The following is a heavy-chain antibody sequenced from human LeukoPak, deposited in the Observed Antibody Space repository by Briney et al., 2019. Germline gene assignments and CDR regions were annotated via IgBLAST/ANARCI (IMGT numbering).Heavy chain of an antibody. CDR2: ISGSGGST. V-gene: IGHV3-23*01. CDR3: AKDRCLTTTCYVDY. D-gene: IGHD2-2*01. J-gene: IGHJ4*02. Sequence: GGSLRLSCAASGFTFSSCAMSWVREAPGKGLEWVSAISGSGGSTYYADSVRGRFTISRDNSKNTLYLQMSSLRADDTAVYYCAKDRCLTTTCYVDYWGQGTLVTVSS. CDR1: GFTFSSCA.